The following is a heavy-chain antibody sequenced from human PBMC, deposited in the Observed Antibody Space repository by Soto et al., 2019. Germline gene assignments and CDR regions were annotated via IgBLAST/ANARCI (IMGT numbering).Heavy chain of an antibody. CDR3: AKDRGYCSGGSCYGMDV. Sequence: GGSLRLSCAASGFTFSSYAMSWVRQAPGKGLEWVSAISGSGGSTYYADSVKGRFTISRDNSKNTLYLHMNSLRAEDTAVYYCAKDRGYCSGGSCYGMDVWGQGTTVTVSS. J-gene: IGHJ6*02. CDR1: GFTFSSYA. V-gene: IGHV3-23*01. D-gene: IGHD2-15*01. CDR2: ISGSGGST.